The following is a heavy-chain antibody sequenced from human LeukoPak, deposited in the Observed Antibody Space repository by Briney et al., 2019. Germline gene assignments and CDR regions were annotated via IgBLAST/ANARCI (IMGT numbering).Heavy chain of an antibody. Sequence: SETLSLTCTVSGASISSSSYYWGWIRQPPGKGLEWIGSISYSGSTYYNPPLKSRVTIFVDTSKNQFSLKLSSVTAADTAAYYCARQNNGWRYYYYYMDVWGKGTTVTVSS. CDR2: ISYSGST. CDR1: GASISSSSYY. CDR3: ARQNNGWRYYYYYMDV. J-gene: IGHJ6*03. V-gene: IGHV4-39*01. D-gene: IGHD6-19*01.